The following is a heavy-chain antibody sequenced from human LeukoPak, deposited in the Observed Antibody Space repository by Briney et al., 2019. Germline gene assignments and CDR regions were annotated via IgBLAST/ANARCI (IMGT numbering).Heavy chain of an antibody. D-gene: IGHD3-10*01. CDR2: INPNSGGT. V-gene: IGHV1-2*02. CDR3: ARGRGVALLWFGEFPGFGY. Sequence: GASVKVSCKASGYTFTGYYMHWVRQAPGQGLEWMGWINPNSGGTNYAQKFQGRVTMTRDTSISTAYMELSRLRSDDTAVYYCARGRGVALLWFGEFPGFGYWGQGTLVTVSS. CDR1: GYTFTGYY. J-gene: IGHJ4*02.